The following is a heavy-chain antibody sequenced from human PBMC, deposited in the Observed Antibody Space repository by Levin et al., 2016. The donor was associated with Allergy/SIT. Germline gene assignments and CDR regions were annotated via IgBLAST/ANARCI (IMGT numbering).Heavy chain of an antibody. J-gene: IGHJ4*02. D-gene: IGHD4-17*01. V-gene: IGHV3-15*01. CDR3: VADVPAVTTGFDY. Sequence: VRQMPGKGLEWVGRIKSNGEGATTDYAAPVKGRFTISRDDSTNTVYLQMNSLKTEDTAIYYCVADVPAVTTGFDYWGRGTLVTVSS. CDR2: IKSNGEGATT.